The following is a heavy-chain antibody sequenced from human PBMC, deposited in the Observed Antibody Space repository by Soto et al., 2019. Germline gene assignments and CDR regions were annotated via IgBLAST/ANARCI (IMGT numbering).Heavy chain of an antibody. CDR3: ARERPERGKDV. V-gene: IGHV1-69*06. J-gene: IGHJ6*02. CDR1: GGTFSSSA. D-gene: IGHD6-25*01. Sequence: QVQLVQSGAEVKKPGSSVKVSCKASGGTFSSSAISWVRQAPGQGLEWMGAIIPVFGTAHYAQKFQGRVTMTADKPTSTDYMELSRLRSEDTAVYYCARERPERGKDVWGQGTTVTVSS. CDR2: IIPVFGTA.